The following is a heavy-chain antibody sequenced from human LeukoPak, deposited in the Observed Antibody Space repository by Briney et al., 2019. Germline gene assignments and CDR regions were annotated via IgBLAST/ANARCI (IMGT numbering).Heavy chain of an antibody. CDR2: INHSGST. V-gene: IGHV4-34*01. J-gene: IGHJ4*02. Sequence: SETLSLTCAVYGGSFGGYYWSWIRQPPGKGLEWIGEINHSGSTNYNPSLKSRVTISVDTSKNQFSLKLSSVTAADTAVYYCARGLLSSSWYRVDYWGQGTLVTVSS. CDR1: GGSFGGYY. D-gene: IGHD6-13*01. CDR3: ARGLLSSSWYRVDY.